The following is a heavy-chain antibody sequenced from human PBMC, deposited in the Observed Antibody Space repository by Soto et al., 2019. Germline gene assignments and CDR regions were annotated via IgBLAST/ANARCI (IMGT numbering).Heavy chain of an antibody. CDR2: IYHRGST. CDR3: ARARQTRGYFDH. J-gene: IGHJ4*02. V-gene: IGHV4-59*11. Sequence: PFQIKSVPSIVSSDSIVGHYWHCIIQNPGKGLEWIGDIYHRGSTNANPSLKSRVSMSIDMSENHFSLTLTSVTAADTATYSCARARQTRGYFDHWGQGTLVTAS. D-gene: IGHD3-22*01. CDR1: SDSIVGHY.